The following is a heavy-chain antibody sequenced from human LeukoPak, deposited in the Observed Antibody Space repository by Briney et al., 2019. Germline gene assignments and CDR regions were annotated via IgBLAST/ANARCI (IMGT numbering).Heavy chain of an antibody. CDR2: IDPSDSYT. V-gene: IGHV5-10-1*01. D-gene: IGHD2-2*01. CDR1: GYSFTSYW. CDR3: ARGGAVERYYSSTSCYWVDAFDI. Sequence: PGGSLRLSCKGSGYSFTSYWISWVRQMPGKGLEWMGRIDPSDSYTNYSPSFQGHVTISADKPTSTAYLQWSSLKASDTAMYYCARGGAVERYYSSTSCYWVDAFDIWGQGTMVTVSS. J-gene: IGHJ3*02.